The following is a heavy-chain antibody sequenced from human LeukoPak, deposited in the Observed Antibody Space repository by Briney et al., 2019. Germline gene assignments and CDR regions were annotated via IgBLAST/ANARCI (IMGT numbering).Heavy chain of an antibody. CDR3: ARTYYYEGIVYFPDDS. Sequence: GASVKVSCKASGYTFTAYYMHWVRQAPGQGLEWMGWINPNSGGTSCAQKFQGRVTMTSDTSISTAYMGLSRLRSDDTAVYYCARTYYYEGIVYFPDDSWGQGTLVTVSS. CDR2: INPNSGGT. J-gene: IGHJ4*02. D-gene: IGHD3-22*01. V-gene: IGHV1-2*02. CDR1: GYTFTAYY.